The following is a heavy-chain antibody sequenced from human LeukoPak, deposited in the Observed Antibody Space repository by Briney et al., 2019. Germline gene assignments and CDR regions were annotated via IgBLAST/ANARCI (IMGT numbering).Heavy chain of an antibody. CDR3: ATGVSSSWYRIDY. D-gene: IGHD6-13*01. CDR1: GYTLTELS. CDR2: FEPEDGET. V-gene: IGHV1-24*01. Sequence: ASVKVSCKVSGYTLTELSMHWVRQAPGKGLEWMGGFEPEDGETIYAQKFQGRVTMTEDTSTDTAYMELSSLRSEDTAVYYCATGVSSSWYRIDYWGQGTLVTVSS. J-gene: IGHJ4*02.